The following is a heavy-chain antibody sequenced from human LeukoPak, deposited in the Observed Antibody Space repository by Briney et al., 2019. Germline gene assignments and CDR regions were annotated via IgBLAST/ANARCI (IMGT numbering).Heavy chain of an antibody. J-gene: IGHJ4*02. D-gene: IGHD6-19*01. CDR3: ARDVAGGSGLGDY. CDR1: GFTFSSYS. Sequence: GGSLRLSCAASGFTFSSYSMNWVRQPPGKGLEWVSSISSSSSYIYYADSVKGRFTISRDNAKNSLYLQMNSLRAEDTAVYYCARDVAGGSGLGDYWGQGTLVTVSS. V-gene: IGHV3-21*01. CDR2: ISSSSSYI.